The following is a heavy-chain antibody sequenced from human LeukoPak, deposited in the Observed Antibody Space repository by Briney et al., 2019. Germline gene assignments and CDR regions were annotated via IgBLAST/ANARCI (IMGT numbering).Heavy chain of an antibody. CDR2: ISSSSSYI. CDR1: GFTFSSYS. CDR3: ARVIDRYCSGGSCTAFDI. D-gene: IGHD2-15*01. J-gene: IGHJ3*02. V-gene: IGHV3-21*01. Sequence: PGGSLRLSCAASGFTFSSYSMNWVRQAPGKGLEWVSSISSSSSYIYYAGSVKGRFTISRDNAKNSLYLQMNSLRAEDTAVYYCARVIDRYCSGGSCTAFDIWGQGTMVTVSS.